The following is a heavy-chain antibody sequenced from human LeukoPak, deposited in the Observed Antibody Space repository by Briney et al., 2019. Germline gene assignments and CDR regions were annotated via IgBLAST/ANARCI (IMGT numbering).Heavy chain of an antibody. CDR3: ARDRGGDAFDI. CDR2: IHSAGTT. D-gene: IGHD3-16*01. CDR1: GFTFSSYG. V-gene: IGHV3-53*01. J-gene: IGHJ3*02. Sequence: PGGSLRLSCAASGFTFSSYGMHWVRQAPGKGLEWVSLIHSAGTTYYADSVKGRFTISRDNSKNTLYLQMHSLRPEDTAVYYCARDRGGDAFDIWGQGTMVTVSS.